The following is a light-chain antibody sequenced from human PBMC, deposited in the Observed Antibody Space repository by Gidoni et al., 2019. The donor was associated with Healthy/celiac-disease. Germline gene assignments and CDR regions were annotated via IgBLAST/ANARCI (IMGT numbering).Light chain of an antibody. CDR1: SSDVGAYNY. V-gene: IGLV2-14*01. J-gene: IGLJ3*02. CDR3: SSYTSSSTDWV. Sequence: QSALSQPAPVSGSPGQSITIPCTGTSSDVGAYNYVSWYQPHPGKAPKIMIYEVSNRPSGVSNRCSDSKSGNTASLTISGLQAEDEADYYCSSYTSSSTDWVFGGGTKLTVL. CDR2: EVS.